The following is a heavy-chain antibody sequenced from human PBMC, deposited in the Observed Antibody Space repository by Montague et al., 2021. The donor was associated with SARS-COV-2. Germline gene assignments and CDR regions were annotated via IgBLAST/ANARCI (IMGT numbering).Heavy chain of an antibody. CDR3: ARHRNYGDHTLDNWFDP. D-gene: IGHD4-17*01. V-gene: IGHV4-39*01. CDR2: IYDSGTT. J-gene: IGHJ5*02. Sequence: SETLSLTCTVSGDSISSPYCYWVWIRQAPGKGLDWIGTIYDSGTTYYNPSLKSRLTISIDTSKNQFSLKLTSVTAADTAVYYCARHRNYGDHTLDNWFDPWGQGTLVTVSS. CDR1: GDSISSPYCY.